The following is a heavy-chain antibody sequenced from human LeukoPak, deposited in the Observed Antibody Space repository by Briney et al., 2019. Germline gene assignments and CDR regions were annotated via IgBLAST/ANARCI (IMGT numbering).Heavy chain of an antibody. CDR2: ISAYNGNT. CDR1: GYTFTSYG. D-gene: IGHD6-13*01. CDR3: ASFAAAGTPAGY. Sequence: GASVKVSRKASGYTFTSYGISWVRQAPGQGLEWMGWISAYNGNTNYAQKLQGRVTMTTDTSTSTAYMELRSLRSDDTAVYYCASFAAAGTPAGYWGQGTLVTVSS. V-gene: IGHV1-18*01. J-gene: IGHJ4*02.